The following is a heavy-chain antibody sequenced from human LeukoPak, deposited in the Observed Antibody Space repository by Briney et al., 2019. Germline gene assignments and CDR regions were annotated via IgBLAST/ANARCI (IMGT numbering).Heavy chain of an antibody. CDR3: YSGSYYVADFDY. V-gene: IGHV1-69*01. J-gene: IGHJ4*02. CDR1: GGTFSSYA. Sequence: ASVKVSCKASGGTFSSYAISWVRQAPGQGLEWMGGIIPIFGTANYAQKFQGRVTITADESTSTAYMELSSLRSEDTAVYYCYSGSYYVADFDYWGQGTLVTVSS. D-gene: IGHD1-26*01. CDR2: IIPIFGTA.